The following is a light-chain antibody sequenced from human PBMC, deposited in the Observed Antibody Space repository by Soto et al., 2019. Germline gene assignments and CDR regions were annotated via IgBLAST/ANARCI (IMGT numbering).Light chain of an antibody. V-gene: IGLV2-11*01. J-gene: IGLJ2*01. CDR3: CSYAGSYTCDVV. CDR2: DVS. CDR1: SSDVGGYNY. Sequence: QSALTQPRSVSGSPGQSVTISCTGTSSDVGGYNYVSWYQQHPGKAPKLMIYDVSKRPSGVPDRFSGSKSGNTASLTISGLQAEDEDDYYCCSYAGSYTCDVVFGGGTKLTVL.